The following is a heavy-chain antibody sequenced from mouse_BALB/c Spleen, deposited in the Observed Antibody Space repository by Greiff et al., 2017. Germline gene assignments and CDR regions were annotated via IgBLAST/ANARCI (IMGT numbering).Heavy chain of an antibody. CDR2: ISNGGGST. CDR3: ARHRNGYYDYYAMDY. CDR1: GFTFSSYT. Sequence: DVKLVEPGGGLVQPGGSLKLSCAASGFTFSSYTMSWVRQTPEKRLEWVAYISNGGGSTYYPDTVKGRFTISRDNAKNTLYLQMSSLKSEDTAMYYCARHRNGYYDYYAMDYWGQGTSVTVSS. J-gene: IGHJ4*01. D-gene: IGHD2-3*01. V-gene: IGHV5-12-2*01.